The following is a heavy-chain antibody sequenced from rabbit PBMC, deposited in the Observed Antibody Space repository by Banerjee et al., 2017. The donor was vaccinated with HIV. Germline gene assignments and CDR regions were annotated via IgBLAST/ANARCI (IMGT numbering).Heavy chain of an antibody. Sequence: QSLEESGGDLVKPGASLTLTCTASGFSFSSSDYMCWVRQAPGKGLEWIGCINSSSRNVVYASWATGRFTISKTSSTTVSLQMTSLTAADTATYFCARTNAGGYGYDVWGPGTLVTVS. J-gene: IGHJ6*01. D-gene: IGHD6-1*01. V-gene: IGHV1S40*01. CDR1: GFSFSSSDY. CDR3: ARTNAGGYGYDV. CDR2: INSSSRNV.